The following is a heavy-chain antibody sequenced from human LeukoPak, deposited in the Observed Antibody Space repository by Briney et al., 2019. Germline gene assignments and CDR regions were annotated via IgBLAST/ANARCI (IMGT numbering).Heavy chain of an antibody. CDR3: ARASSGWFGEGFDP. V-gene: IGHV4-61*02. CDR2: IYTSGST. D-gene: IGHD3-10*01. Sequence: SETLSLTCTVSGGSISSSSYYWSWIRQPAGKGLGWIGRIYTSGSTNYNPSLKSRVTMSVDTSKNQFSLKLSSVTAADTAVYYCARASSGWFGEGFDPWGQGTLVTVSS. J-gene: IGHJ5*02. CDR1: GGSISSSSYY.